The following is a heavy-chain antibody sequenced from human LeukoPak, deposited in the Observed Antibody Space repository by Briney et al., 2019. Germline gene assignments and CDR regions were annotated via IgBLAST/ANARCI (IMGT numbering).Heavy chain of an antibody. D-gene: IGHD2-21*02. CDR1: GFTFSTFW. Sequence: GGSLRLTCAASGFTFSTFWLHWVRQAPGKGLEWVSRINDDGRSTSYADSVKGRFIVSRDSAKNTLYLQMNSLRAEDTAVYFCARAYCGADCYSRAMDYWGQGTLVTVSS. V-gene: IGHV3-74*01. J-gene: IGHJ4*02. CDR3: ARAYCGADCYSRAMDY. CDR2: INDDGRST.